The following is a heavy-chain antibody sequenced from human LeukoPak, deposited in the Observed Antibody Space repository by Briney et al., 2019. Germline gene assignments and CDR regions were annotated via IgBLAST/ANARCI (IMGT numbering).Heavy chain of an antibody. CDR3: ARVGRTGDFDY. J-gene: IGHJ4*02. V-gene: IGHV3-11*04. D-gene: IGHD7-27*01. Sequence: GGSLRLSCAASGLTFSDYYMSWIRQAPGKGLEWVSQISGSSHVKYYADSVKGRFTISRDNAKSSLYLQMNSLRAEDTAVYYCARVGRTGDFDYWGQGTLVTVSS. CDR1: GLTFSDYY. CDR2: ISGSSHVK.